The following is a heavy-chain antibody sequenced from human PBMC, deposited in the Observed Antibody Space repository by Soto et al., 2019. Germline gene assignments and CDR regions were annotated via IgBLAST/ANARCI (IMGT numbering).Heavy chain of an antibody. CDR2: IIPIFGTA. Sequence: SVKVSCKASGGTFSSYAISWVRQAPGQGLEWMGGIIPIFGTANYAQKFQGRVTITADESTSTAYMELSSLRSEDTAVYYCARGLNTIFGLAYPRPYYYYYGMDVWGQGTTVTVSS. J-gene: IGHJ6*02. D-gene: IGHD3-3*01. CDR3: ARGLNTIFGLAYPRPYYYYYGMDV. CDR1: GGTFSSYA. V-gene: IGHV1-69*13.